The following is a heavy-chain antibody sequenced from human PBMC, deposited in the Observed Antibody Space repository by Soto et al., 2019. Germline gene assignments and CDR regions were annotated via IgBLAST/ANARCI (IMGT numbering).Heavy chain of an antibody. CDR2: IWYDGSNK. D-gene: IGHD3-3*01. Sequence: GGSLRLSCAASGFTFSSYGMHWVRQAPGKGLEWVAVIWYDGSNKYYADSVKGRFTISRDNSKNTLYLQMNSLRAEDTAVYYCARGENVLRFLEWSENAFDIWGQGTMVTVSS. J-gene: IGHJ3*02. CDR3: ARGENVLRFLEWSENAFDI. CDR1: GFTFSSYG. V-gene: IGHV3-33*01.